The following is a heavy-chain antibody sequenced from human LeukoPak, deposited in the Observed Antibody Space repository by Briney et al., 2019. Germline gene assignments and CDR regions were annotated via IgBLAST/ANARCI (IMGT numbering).Heavy chain of an antibody. CDR2: MNPNSGNT. Sequence: ASVKVSCKASGYTFTSYDINWVRQATGQGLEWMGWMNPNSGNTGYAQKFQGRVTMTRNTSISTAYMEPSSLRSEDTAVYYCARGVVVVPAAKIWFDPWGQGTLVTVSS. V-gene: IGHV1-8*01. CDR1: GYTFTSYD. D-gene: IGHD2-2*01. J-gene: IGHJ5*02. CDR3: ARGVVVVPAAKIWFDP.